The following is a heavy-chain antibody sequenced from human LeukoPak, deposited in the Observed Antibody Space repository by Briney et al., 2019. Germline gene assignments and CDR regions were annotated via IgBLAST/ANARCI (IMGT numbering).Heavy chain of an antibody. J-gene: IGHJ4*02. Sequence: SETLSLTCTVSGGSISSSSYYWGWIRQPPGEGLEWIGIIYYSGRTYSNTSLNSRVTISVDTSKNQFSLKLSSVTAADTAVYYCARQGGLIVVVPAAIGYWGQGTLVTVSS. V-gene: IGHV4-39*01. CDR2: IYYSGRT. CDR3: ARQGGLIVVVPAAIGY. CDR1: GGSISSSSYY. D-gene: IGHD2-2*02.